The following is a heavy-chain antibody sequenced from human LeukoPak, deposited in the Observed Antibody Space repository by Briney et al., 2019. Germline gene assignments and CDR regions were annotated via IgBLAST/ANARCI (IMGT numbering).Heavy chain of an antibody. V-gene: IGHV4-61*02. J-gene: IGHJ5*02. Sequence: SETLSLTCTVSGDSISSGTYYWIWIRQPAGKGLEWIGRIYTSGSTNYNPSLKSRVTISVDTSKNQFSLKLSSVTAADTAVYYCARYGSYYDGSWFDPWGQGTLVTVSS. CDR2: IYTSGST. CDR1: GDSISSGTYY. D-gene: IGHD3-22*01. CDR3: ARYGSYYDGSWFDP.